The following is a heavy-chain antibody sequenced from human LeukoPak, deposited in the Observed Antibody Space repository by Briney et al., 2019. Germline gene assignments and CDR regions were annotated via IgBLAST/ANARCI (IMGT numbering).Heavy chain of an antibody. D-gene: IGHD3-22*01. V-gene: IGHV4-59*08. Sequence: SETLSLTCTVSGGSISSFYWSWIRQSPGKGLEWIGYIYYRGSTNYNPSLKSRVTISVDTSKNQFSLKLSSVTAADTAVYYCARHADYYDSSGYPYFDYWGQGTLVTVSS. CDR1: GGSISSFY. CDR3: ARHADYYDSSGYPYFDY. CDR2: IYYRGST. J-gene: IGHJ4*02.